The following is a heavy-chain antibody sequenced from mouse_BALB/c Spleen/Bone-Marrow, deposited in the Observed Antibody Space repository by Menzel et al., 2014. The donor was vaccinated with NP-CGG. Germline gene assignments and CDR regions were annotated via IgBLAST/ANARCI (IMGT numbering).Heavy chain of an antibody. D-gene: IGHD3-1*01. J-gene: IGHJ4*01. CDR3: ARSGSSGYYAMDY. CDR2: IYPGNGDT. Sequence: LQESGAELVKPGASVKVSCKASGYTFXSYNMHWVKQTPGQGLEWIGAIYPGNGDTSYNQKFKGKATLTADKSSSTAYMQLSSLTSEDSAVYYCARSGSSGYYAMDYWGQGTSVTVSS. V-gene: IGHV1-12*01. CDR1: GYTFXSYN.